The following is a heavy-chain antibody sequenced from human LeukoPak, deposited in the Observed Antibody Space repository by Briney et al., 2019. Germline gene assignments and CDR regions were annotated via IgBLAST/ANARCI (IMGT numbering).Heavy chain of an antibody. J-gene: IGHJ4*02. CDR3: ARDFPNYYFDY. Sequence: GRSLRLSCAASGFTFSSYSLHWVRQAPGEGLEWISFISYDGTNTYYADSVKGRFTISRDNSKNTLDLQMNSLRTEDTAIYYCARDFPNYYFDYWGQGTLVTVSS. V-gene: IGHV3-30-3*01. CDR1: GFTFSSYS. D-gene: IGHD4/OR15-4a*01. CDR2: ISYDGTNT.